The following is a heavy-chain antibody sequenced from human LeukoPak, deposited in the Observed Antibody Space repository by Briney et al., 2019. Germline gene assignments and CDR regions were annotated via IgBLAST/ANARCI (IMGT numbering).Heavy chain of an antibody. D-gene: IGHD4-17*01. Sequence: SETLSLTCTVSGGSISSYYWSRIRQPPGKALEWIGYIYYSGSTNYNPSLKSRVTISVDTSKNQFSLKLSSVTAADTAVYYCARSGDYGDLNWFDPWGQGTLVTVSS. CDR2: IYYSGST. CDR3: ARSGDYGDLNWFDP. V-gene: IGHV4-59*08. J-gene: IGHJ5*02. CDR1: GGSISSYY.